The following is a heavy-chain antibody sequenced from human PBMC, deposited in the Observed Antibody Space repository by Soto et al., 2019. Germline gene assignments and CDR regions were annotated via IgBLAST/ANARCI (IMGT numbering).Heavy chain of an antibody. D-gene: IGHD6-13*01. V-gene: IGHV3-53*01. CDR3: ARSIAAAGTGYFQN. CDR1: GFIVSSNY. CDR2: IYSGGDT. J-gene: IGHJ1*01. Sequence: GGSLRLSCAASGFIVSSNYMSWVRQAPGKGLEWVSVIYSGGDTYYADSVKGRFTISRDNSKNTVYLQMNSLRGEDTAVYYCARSIAAAGTGYFQNWGQGTLVTVSS.